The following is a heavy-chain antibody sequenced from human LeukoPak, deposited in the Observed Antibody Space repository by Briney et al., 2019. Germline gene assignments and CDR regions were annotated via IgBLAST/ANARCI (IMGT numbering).Heavy chain of an antibody. V-gene: IGHV3-74*01. Sequence: GGSLRLSCAASGFTFSSYSMNWVRQAPGKGLVWVSRINPAGTYVNYADSVKGRFTISRDNAKNTVYLQMNSLRAEDTALFYCVRDWDHFDFDSWGQGTLVTVSS. D-gene: IGHD1-26*01. CDR1: GFTFSSYS. J-gene: IGHJ5*01. CDR3: VRDWDHFDFDS. CDR2: INPAGTYV.